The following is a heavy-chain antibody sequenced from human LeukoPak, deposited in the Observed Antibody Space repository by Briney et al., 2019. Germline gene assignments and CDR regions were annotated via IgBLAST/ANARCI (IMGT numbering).Heavy chain of an antibody. Sequence: PGGSLRLSCAASGFTFSSYAMSWVRQAPGKGLEWVSAISGSGDSTYYGDSVKGRFTISRDNSKNTLYLQMNSLRAEDTAVYYCAKDSSSWSYYYYGMDVWGQGTTVTVSS. CDR1: GFTFSSYA. D-gene: IGHD6-13*01. J-gene: IGHJ6*02. V-gene: IGHV3-23*01. CDR2: ISGSGDST. CDR3: AKDSSSWSYYYYGMDV.